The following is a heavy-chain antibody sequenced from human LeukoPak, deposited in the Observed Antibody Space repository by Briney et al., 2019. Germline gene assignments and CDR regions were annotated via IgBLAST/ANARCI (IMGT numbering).Heavy chain of an antibody. Sequence: ASVKVSCKASGYTFIGYYMHWVRQAPGQGLEWMGWINPNSGGTNYAQKFQGRVTVTRDTSISTAYMELSRLRSDDTAVYYCARARDGYNPYYFDYWGQGTLVTVSS. J-gene: IGHJ4*02. V-gene: IGHV1-2*02. D-gene: IGHD5-24*01. CDR1: GYTFIGYY. CDR3: ARARDGYNPYYFDY. CDR2: INPNSGGT.